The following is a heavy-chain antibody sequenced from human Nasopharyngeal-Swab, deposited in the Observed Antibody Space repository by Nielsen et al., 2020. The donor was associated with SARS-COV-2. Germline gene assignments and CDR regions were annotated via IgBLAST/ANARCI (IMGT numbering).Heavy chain of an antibody. D-gene: IGHD6-13*01. CDR1: GFTFSSYS. V-gene: IGHV3-21*01. CDR2: ISRSSRFI. Sequence: GKSLKISCAASGFTFSSYSMNWVRQAPGKGLEWVSSISRSSRFIYYADSVKGRFTISRDNAKNSLYLQMNSLRAEDTAVYYCARDYSSSWSRFNYFDYWGQGTLVTVSS. J-gene: IGHJ4*02. CDR3: ARDYSSSWSRFNYFDY.